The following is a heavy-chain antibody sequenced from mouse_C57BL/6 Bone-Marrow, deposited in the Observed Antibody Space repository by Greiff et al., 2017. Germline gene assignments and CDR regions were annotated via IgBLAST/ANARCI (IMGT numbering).Heavy chain of an antibody. CDR3: TRPDVHCAMDH. V-gene: IGHV5-9-1*02. J-gene: IGHJ4*01. CDR2: ISSCGDYI. Sequence: EVKLMESGEGLVKPGGSLKLSCAASGFTFSSYAMSWVRQTPEKRLEWVAYISSCGDYIYYADTVKGRFTISRDNARNTLYLQVSSLKSEDTAMYYCTRPDVHCAMDHCGEGSSGSVCS. CDR1: GFTFSSYA.